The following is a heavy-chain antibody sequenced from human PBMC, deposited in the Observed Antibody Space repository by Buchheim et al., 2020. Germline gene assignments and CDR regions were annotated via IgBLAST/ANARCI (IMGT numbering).Heavy chain of an antibody. V-gene: IGHV3-7*03. CDR3: AKDHGSGPVDYFDY. Sequence: EVQLVESGGGLVQPGGSLRLSCAASGFTFSSYWMSWVRQAPGKGLEWVANIKQDGSEKYYVDSVKGRFTISRDNAKNSLYLQLNSLRAEDTAVYYCAKDHGSGPVDYFDYWGQGTL. D-gene: IGHD3-10*01. CDR2: IKQDGSEK. CDR1: GFTFSSYW. J-gene: IGHJ4*02.